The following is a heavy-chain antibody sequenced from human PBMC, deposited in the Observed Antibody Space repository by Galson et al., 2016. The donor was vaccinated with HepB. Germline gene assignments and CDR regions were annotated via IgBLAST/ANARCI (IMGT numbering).Heavy chain of an antibody. V-gene: IGHV3-64D*06. CDR3: VKDEYSSSWYFDI. J-gene: IGHJ3*02. Sequence: SLRLSCAASGFTFSSYAMHWVRQAPGKGLEYVSAINSNGGRTYHADSVKGRFSISRDNSKNTLYLQMSRLIAEDTAVYYCVKDEYSSSWYFDIWGQGTMVTFSS. D-gene: IGHD6-13*01. CDR1: GFTFSSYA. CDR2: INSNGGRT.